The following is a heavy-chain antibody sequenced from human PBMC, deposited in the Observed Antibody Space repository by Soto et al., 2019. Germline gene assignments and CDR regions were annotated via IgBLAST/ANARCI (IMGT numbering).Heavy chain of an antibody. CDR2: ISYDGSNK. CDR1: GFTFSSYG. D-gene: IGHD1-1*01. J-gene: IGHJ4*02. CDR3: ASPSDNWNVVY. V-gene: IGHV3-30*03. Sequence: QVQLVESGGGVVQPGRSLRLSCAASGFTFSSYGMHWVRQAPGKGLEWVAVISYDGSNKYYADSVKGRFTISRDNSKNTLYLQMNSLRAEDTAVYYCASPSDNWNVVYWGQGTLVTVSS.